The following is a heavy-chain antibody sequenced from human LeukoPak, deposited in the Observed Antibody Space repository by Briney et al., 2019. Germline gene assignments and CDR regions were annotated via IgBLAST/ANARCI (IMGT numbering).Heavy chain of an antibody. D-gene: IGHD6-13*01. CDR3: AKDKGSSSWLLDY. Sequence: GGPLRLSCAASGFTFSSYAMSWVRQAPGKGLERVSAISGSGGSTYYADSVKGRFTISRDNSKNTLYLQMNSLRAEDTAVYYCAKDKGSSSWLLDYWGQGTLVTVSS. CDR2: ISGSGGST. CDR1: GFTFSSYA. V-gene: IGHV3-23*01. J-gene: IGHJ4*02.